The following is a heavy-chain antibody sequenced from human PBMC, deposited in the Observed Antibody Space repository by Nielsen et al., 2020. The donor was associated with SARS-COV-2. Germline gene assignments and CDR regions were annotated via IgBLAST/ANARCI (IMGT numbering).Heavy chain of an antibody. CDR3: AKEAAYEFWSGSPHYFDY. CDR2: ISGSGGST. D-gene: IGHD3-3*01. J-gene: IGHJ4*02. CDR1: GFTFSSYA. Sequence: GGSLRLSCAASGFTFSSYAMGWVRQAPGKGLEWVSDISGSGGSTYYADSVKGRFTISRDNPKNTLYLQMNSLRAEDTAVYYCAKEAAYEFWSGSPHYFDYWGQGTLVTVSS. V-gene: IGHV3-23*01.